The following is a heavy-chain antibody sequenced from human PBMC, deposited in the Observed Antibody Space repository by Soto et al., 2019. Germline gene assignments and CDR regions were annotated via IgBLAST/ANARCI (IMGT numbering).Heavy chain of an antibody. CDR2: INPTTGLT. V-gene: IGHV1-46*01. CDR1: GYAXSNNF. D-gene: IGHD2-8*01. J-gene: IGHJ6*02. CDR3: ARALRNGYFYGMDI. Sequence: SXKVSFKASGYAXSNNFMDLVRQAPAQGLEWMGVINPTTGLTSNAQKFQGRITITSDTSSITAYMELSSPRSEDTSVYYCARALRNGYFYGMDIWGQGTTVTVS.